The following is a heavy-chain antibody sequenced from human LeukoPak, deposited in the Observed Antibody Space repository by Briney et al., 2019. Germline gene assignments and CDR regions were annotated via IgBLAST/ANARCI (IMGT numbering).Heavy chain of an antibody. CDR1: GYSFTSYW. J-gene: IGHJ4*02. CDR2: IYPGDSDT. V-gene: IGHV5-51*01. CDR3: ARLGGNLWFGELLRGYYFDY. D-gene: IGHD3-10*01. Sequence: GESLKISCKGSGYSFTSYWIGWVRQMPGKGLEWMGIIYPGDSDTRYSPSFQGQVTISADKSISTAYLQWSSLKASDTAMYYCARLGGNLWFGELLRGYYFDYWGQGTLVTVSS.